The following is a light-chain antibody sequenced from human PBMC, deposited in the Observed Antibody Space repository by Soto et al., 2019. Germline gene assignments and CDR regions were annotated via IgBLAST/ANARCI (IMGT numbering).Light chain of an antibody. V-gene: IGKV3D-15*01. CDR2: DAS. Sequence: ATGCCRASRSVSSYLAWYQQKPGQAPRLLIYDASSRPTDIPARFSGTGSRTEFTLTTRSLPSEPFALYNSHPYNEWPVTSGQGPKVDI. J-gene: IGKJ1*01. CDR3: HPYNEWPVT. CDR1: RSVSSY.